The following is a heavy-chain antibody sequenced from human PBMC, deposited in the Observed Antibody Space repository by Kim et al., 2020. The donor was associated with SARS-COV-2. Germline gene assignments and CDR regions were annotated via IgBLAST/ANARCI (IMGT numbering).Heavy chain of an antibody. CDR1: GGSISSYY. J-gene: IGHJ5*02. CDR2: IYYSGST. Sequence: SETLSLTCTVSGGSISSYYWSWIRQPPGKGLEWIGYIYYSGSTNYNPSLKSRVTISVYTSKNQFSLKLSSVTAADTAVYYCARDERDSSGWANWFDPWGQGTLVTVSS. V-gene: IGHV4-59*13. CDR3: ARDERDSSGWANWFDP. D-gene: IGHD6-19*01.